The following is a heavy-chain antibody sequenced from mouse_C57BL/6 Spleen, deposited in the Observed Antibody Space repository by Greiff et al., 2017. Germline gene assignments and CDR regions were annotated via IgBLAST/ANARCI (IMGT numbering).Heavy chain of an antibody. Sequence: EVKLQESGPGLLKPSQSLSLTCSVTGYSIPRGYYWNWIRQFPGNKLEWMGYISYDGSNNYNPSLKNRISITRDTSKKQFFLKLNSVTTEDTATYYCARERLGRFAYWGQGTLVTVSA. CDR3: ARERLGRFAY. V-gene: IGHV3-6*01. CDR2: ISYDGSN. CDR1: GYSIPRGYY. J-gene: IGHJ3*01. D-gene: IGHD4-1*01.